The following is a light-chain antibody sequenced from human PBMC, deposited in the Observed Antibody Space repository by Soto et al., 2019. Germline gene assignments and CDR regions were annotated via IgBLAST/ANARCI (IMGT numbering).Light chain of an antibody. CDR3: QPHRSYPVT. CDR1: QGIAIW. V-gene: IGKV1-5*01. J-gene: IGKJ4*01. Sequence: DIQMTQYASTVSASVGDRVTSTCGASQGIAIWLSWYQQKPGKAGNLIIYDASNLKSGVPSRFSGSGSGTEFTITISSLQPEDFASYYCQPHRSYPVTVGGVTQVEIK. CDR2: DAS.